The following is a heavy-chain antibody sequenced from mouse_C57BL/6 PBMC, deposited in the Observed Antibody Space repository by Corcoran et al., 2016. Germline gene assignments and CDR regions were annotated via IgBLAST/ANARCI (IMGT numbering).Heavy chain of an antibody. J-gene: IGHJ3*01. Sequence: QVQLQQSGPELVKPGASVKISCKASGYSFTSYYIHWVKQRPGQGLEWIGWIYPGSGNTTYNEKFKGKATLTADTSSSTAYMQLSSLTSEDSAVYYCASGYAWFAYWGQGTLVTVSA. V-gene: IGHV1-66*01. D-gene: IGHD2-2*01. CDR3: ASGYAWFAY. CDR1: GYSFTSYY. CDR2: IYPGSGNT.